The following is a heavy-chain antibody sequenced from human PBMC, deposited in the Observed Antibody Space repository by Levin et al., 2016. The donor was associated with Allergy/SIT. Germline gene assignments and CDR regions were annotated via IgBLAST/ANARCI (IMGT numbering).Heavy chain of an antibody. Sequence: GESLKISCAASGFTFSSYAMHWVRQSPGKGLEWVAVISYDGSNKYYTDAVKGRFTISRDNSKNTLYLQMNSLRAEDTAVYYCARDYGNCSGAGCYYYGMDVWGQGTTVTVSS. V-gene: IGHV3-30*04. J-gene: IGHJ6*02. CDR1: GFTFSSYA. CDR3: ARDYGNCSGAGCYYYGMDV. D-gene: IGHD2-15*01. CDR2: ISYDGSNK.